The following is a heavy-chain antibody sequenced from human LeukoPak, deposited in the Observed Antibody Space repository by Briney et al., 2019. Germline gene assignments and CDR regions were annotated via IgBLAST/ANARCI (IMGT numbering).Heavy chain of an antibody. CDR3: ARFAVDYDILTGYYRGGAFDI. Sequence: ASVKVSCKASGYTFTGYSMHWVRQAPGQGLEWMGWISAYNGNTNYAQKLQGRVTMTTDTSTSTAYMELRSLRSDDTAVYYCARFAVDYDILTGYYRGGAFDIWGQGTMVTVSS. CDR1: GYTFTGYS. J-gene: IGHJ3*02. D-gene: IGHD3-9*01. CDR2: ISAYNGNT. V-gene: IGHV1-18*04.